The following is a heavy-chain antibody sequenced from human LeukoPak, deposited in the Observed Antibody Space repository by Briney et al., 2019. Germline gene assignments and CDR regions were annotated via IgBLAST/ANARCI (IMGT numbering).Heavy chain of an antibody. CDR3: ARQILTGYALYYFDY. D-gene: IGHD3-9*01. V-gene: IGHV1-18*04. Sequence: ASVKVSCKASGYTFTSYAIHWVRQAPGQGLEWMGWISAYNGNTNYAQKLQGRVTMTTDTSTSTAYMELRSLRSDDTAVYYCARQILTGYALYYFDYWGQGTLVTVSS. CDR1: GYTFTSYA. CDR2: ISAYNGNT. J-gene: IGHJ4*02.